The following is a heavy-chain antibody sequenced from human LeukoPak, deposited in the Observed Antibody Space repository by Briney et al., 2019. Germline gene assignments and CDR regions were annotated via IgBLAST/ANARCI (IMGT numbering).Heavy chain of an antibody. D-gene: IGHD4/OR15-4a*01. V-gene: IGHV4-34*01. CDR3: ARGTFSVLTYYYYYMDV. CDR1: GGSFSGYY. CDR2: INHSGST. J-gene: IGHJ6*03. Sequence: PSETLSLTCAVYGGSFSGYYWSWIRQPPGKGLEWIGEINHSGSTNYNPSLKSRVTISVDTSKNQFSLKLSSVTAADTAVYYCARGTFSVLTYYYYYMDVWGKGTTVTVSS.